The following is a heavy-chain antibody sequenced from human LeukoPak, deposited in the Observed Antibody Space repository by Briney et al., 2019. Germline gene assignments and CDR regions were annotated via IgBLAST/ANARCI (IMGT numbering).Heavy chain of an antibody. CDR1: GYTFNSYG. CDR2: ISAYNGNT. D-gene: IGHD2-2*01. Sequence: GASVKVSCKASGYTFNSYGISWVRQARGQGLECMGWISAYNGNTNYAQKLQGRVTMTTDTSTSTAYMELRSLRSDDTAVYYCARDGKSVPAALYYFDYWGQGTLVTVSS. V-gene: IGHV1-18*01. CDR3: ARDGKSVPAALYYFDY. J-gene: IGHJ4*02.